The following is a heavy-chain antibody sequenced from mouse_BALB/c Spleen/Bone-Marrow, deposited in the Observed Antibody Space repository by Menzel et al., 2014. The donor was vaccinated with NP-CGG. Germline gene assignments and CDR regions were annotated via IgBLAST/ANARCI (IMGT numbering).Heavy chain of an antibody. Sequence: EVKLMEPGPGLVKPSQSLSLPCSVTGYSITSGYYWNWIRQFPGNKLEWMGYISYDGSNNYNPSLKNRISITRDTSKNQFFLKLNSVTTEDTATYYCARVYGNYFFAYWGQGTLVTVSA. D-gene: IGHD2-10*02. CDR3: ARVYGNYFFAY. J-gene: IGHJ3*01. CDR2: ISYDGSN. V-gene: IGHV3-6*02. CDR1: GYSITSGYY.